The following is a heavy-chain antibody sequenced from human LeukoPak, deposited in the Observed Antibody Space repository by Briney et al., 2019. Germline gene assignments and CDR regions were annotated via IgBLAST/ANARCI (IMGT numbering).Heavy chain of an antibody. CDR3: ARAEFYGGNFDY. Sequence: SETLSLTCTVSGGSISSYYWSWIRQPPGKGLEWIGYICYSGSTNYNPSLKSRVTISVDTSKNQFSLKLSSVTAADTAVYYCARAEFYGGNFDYWGQGTLVTVSS. CDR2: ICYSGST. CDR1: GGSISSYY. D-gene: IGHD4-23*01. J-gene: IGHJ4*02. V-gene: IGHV4-59*01.